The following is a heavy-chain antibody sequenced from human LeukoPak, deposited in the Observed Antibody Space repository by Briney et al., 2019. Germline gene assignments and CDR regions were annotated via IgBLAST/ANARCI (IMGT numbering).Heavy chain of an antibody. CDR2: INFDGSST. V-gene: IGHV3-74*01. CDR1: GFTFSSYW. Sequence: PGGSLRLSCAASGFTFSSYWMHWVRQSPGKGLVWVSRINFDGSSTNYADSVKGRFSISRDNAKNTLYLQMNSLRAEDTAVYYCLRARPPHYYSDYWGQGTLVTVSS. J-gene: IGHJ4*02. CDR3: LRARPPHYYSDY.